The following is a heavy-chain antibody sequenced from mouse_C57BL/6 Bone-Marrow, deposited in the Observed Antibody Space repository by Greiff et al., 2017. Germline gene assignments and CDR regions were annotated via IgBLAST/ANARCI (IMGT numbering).Heavy chain of an antibody. Sequence: VQLQQSGAELVRPGASVKLSCTASGFNIKDDYMHWVKQRPEQGLEWIGWIDPENGDTEYASKFQGKATITADTSSNTAYLQLSSLTSEDTAVYYCTTFVYYSYYAMDYWCQGTSVPVSS. CDR3: TTFVYYSYYAMDY. V-gene: IGHV14-4*01. J-gene: IGHJ4*01. CDR1: GFNIKDDY. D-gene: IGHD1-1*01. CDR2: IDPENGDT.